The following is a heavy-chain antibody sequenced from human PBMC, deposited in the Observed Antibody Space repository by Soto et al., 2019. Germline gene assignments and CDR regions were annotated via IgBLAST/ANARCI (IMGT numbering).Heavy chain of an antibody. CDR3: ARSLAPRLFDY. D-gene: IGHD2-15*01. CDR2: IYWDDDK. Sequence: QITLKESGPTLVKPTQTLTLTCTFSGFSLTTSGVGVGWIRQAPGKALEWLALIYWDDDKAYRPSLGKRLTITKDPSKNQVVLTMTNMDPVDTATYYCARSLAPRLFDYWGQGTLVTVSS. V-gene: IGHV2-5*02. J-gene: IGHJ4*02. CDR1: GFSLTTSGVG.